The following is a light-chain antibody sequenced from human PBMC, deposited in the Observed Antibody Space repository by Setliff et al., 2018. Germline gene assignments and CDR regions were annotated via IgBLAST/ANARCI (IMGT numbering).Light chain of an antibody. Sequence: DIVMTQSPLSLPVTPGEPASISCRSSQSLVHSNGYFYLDWYLQKPGQSPQLLIYLSSYRASGVPDRFSGSGSGTDFTLKISRVEAEDVGVYYCMQAIQTPPTFGQGTRLEIK. J-gene: IGKJ5*01. V-gene: IGKV2-28*01. CDR3: MQAIQTPPT. CDR2: LSS. CDR1: QSLVHSNGYFY.